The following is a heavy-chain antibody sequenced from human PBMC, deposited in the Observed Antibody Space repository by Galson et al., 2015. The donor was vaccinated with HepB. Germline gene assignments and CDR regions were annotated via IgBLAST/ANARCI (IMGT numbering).Heavy chain of an antibody. CDR1: GFTFSSYD. Sequence: SLRLSCAAPGFTFSSYDMHWVRQAPGKGLEWVSFIRYDGSNKYYADSVKGRFTISRDNSKNTLHLQMNSLRAEDTAVYYCARDPHIVVVPAAIPRAWYMDVWGKGTTVTVSS. D-gene: IGHD2-2*01. J-gene: IGHJ6*03. CDR2: IRYDGSNK. V-gene: IGHV3-30*02. CDR3: ARDPHIVVVPAAIPRAWYMDV.